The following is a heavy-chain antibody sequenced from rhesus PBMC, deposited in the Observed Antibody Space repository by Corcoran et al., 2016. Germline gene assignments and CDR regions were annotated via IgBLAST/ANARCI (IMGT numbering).Heavy chain of an antibody. CDR1: GFTFSSYG. D-gene: IGHD4-29*01. Sequence: EVQLVESGGGLVQPGGALRLSCAASGFTFSSYGMSWVRQAPGKGLEWVSSISSASSYIYYAVPVQGRFTISRDNAKISLSLQVNSLRAEDTAVYYCTSGGYGSSHDYWGQGVLVTVPS. CDR3: TSGGYGSSHDY. J-gene: IGHJ4*01. CDR2: ISSASSYI. V-gene: IGHV3S16*01.